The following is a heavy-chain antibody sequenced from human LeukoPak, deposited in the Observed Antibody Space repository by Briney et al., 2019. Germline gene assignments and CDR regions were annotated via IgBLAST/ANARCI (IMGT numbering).Heavy chain of an antibody. D-gene: IGHD5-18*01. J-gene: IGHJ4*02. CDR2: TYHSGST. CDR1: GDSISSHYW. V-gene: IGHV4-4*02. Sequence: SETLSLTCAVSGDSISSHYWWSWVRQPPGKGLEWIGETYHSGSTNYNPSLKSRVTISVDKSKNQFSLKLTSLTAADTAVYYCARKGYTYGTFDYWGLGTLVTVSS. CDR3: ARKGYTYGTFDY.